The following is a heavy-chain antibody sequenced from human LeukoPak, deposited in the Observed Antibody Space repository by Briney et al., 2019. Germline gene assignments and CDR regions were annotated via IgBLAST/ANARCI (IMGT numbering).Heavy chain of an antibody. J-gene: IGHJ4*02. CDR1: GYTFTSYG. V-gene: IGHV1-18*01. CDR3: ARDRGGTGDFDY. D-gene: IGHD1-1*01. CDR2: ISAYNGNT. Sequence: APVKVSCKASGYTFTSYGISWVRQAPGQGLEWMGWISAYNGNTNYAQKFQGRVTIARDTSASTAYMELSSLRSEDTAVYYCARDRGGTGDFDYWGQGTLVTVSS.